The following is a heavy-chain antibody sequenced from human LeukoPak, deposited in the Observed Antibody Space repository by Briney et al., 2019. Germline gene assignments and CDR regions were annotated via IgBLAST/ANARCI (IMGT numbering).Heavy chain of an antibody. CDR1: GYTFTSYG. CDR3: ARAEDVLRYFDWLPNPDY. J-gene: IGHJ4*02. Sequence: ASVKASCKASGYTFTSYGISWVRQAPGQGLEWMGWISAYNGNTNYAQKLQGRVTMTTDTSTSTAYMELRSLRSDDTAVYYCARAEDVLRYFDWLPNPDYWGQGTLVTVSS. V-gene: IGHV1-18*04. D-gene: IGHD3-9*01. CDR2: ISAYNGNT.